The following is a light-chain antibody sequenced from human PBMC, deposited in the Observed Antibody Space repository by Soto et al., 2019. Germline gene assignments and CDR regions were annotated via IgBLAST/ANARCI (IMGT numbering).Light chain of an antibody. V-gene: IGKV1-9*01. J-gene: IGKJ1*01. CDR3: QQLNTYPRT. Sequence: DIQLTQSPSFLSASVGDRVTITCRASQGISSHLAWYQQKPGKAPELLIYAASTLQTGVPSRFSGSGSGTEFTLTISSLQPEDFATYYCQQLNTYPRTFGQGTKVEIK. CDR2: AAS. CDR1: QGISSH.